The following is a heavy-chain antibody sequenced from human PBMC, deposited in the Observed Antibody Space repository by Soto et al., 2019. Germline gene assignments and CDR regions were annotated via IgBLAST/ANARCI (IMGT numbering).Heavy chain of an antibody. CDR2: IRDKAKSYTT. CDR1: GFTFSDYY. D-gene: IGHD5-18*01. Sequence: EVQLVESGGGLVQPGGSLRLSCAASGFTFSDYYMDWVRQAPGKGLEWVGRIRDKAKSYTTDYAASVKGRFTISRDDSKTSLYLQMDSLKTEDTALYYCVASSYGRIDYWGQGTLVTVSS. V-gene: IGHV3-72*01. CDR3: VASSYGRIDY. J-gene: IGHJ4*02.